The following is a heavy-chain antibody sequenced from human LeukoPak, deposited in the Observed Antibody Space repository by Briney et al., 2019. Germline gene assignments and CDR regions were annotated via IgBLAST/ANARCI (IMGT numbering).Heavy chain of an antibody. Sequence: ASVKVSCKASGYTFTSYYMHWVRQAPGQGLAWMGIINPSGGSTSYAQKFQGRVTMTRDTSTSTVYMELSSLRSEDTAVYYCARDRGYYDSRRYGMDVWGQGTTVTVSS. CDR1: GYTFTSYY. CDR3: ARDRGYYDSRRYGMDV. J-gene: IGHJ6*02. D-gene: IGHD3-22*01. CDR2: INPSGGST. V-gene: IGHV1-46*01.